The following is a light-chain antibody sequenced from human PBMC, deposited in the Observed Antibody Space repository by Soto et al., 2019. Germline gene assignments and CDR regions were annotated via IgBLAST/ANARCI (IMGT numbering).Light chain of an antibody. CDR2: QVN. J-gene: IGLJ1*01. CDR1: STDVGGYNY. CDR3: NSYTSTSAPYV. Sequence: QSVLTQPASVSGSPGQSITISCTGTSTDVGGYNYVSWFQQHPGEAPKLIIYQVNNRPSGVSDRFSGSKSGNTASLTISGLQAEDEADYYCNSYTSTSAPYVFGTGTKVTVL. V-gene: IGLV2-14*01.